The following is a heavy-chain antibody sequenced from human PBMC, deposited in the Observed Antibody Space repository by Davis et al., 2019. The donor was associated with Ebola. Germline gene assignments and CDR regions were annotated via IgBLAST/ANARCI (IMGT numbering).Heavy chain of an antibody. Sequence: HTGGSLRLSCAASGFTFSSYWMHWVRHAPGKGLVWVSCINRDGSTTTYADSVKGRFTISRDNAKNTLYLQMNSLRAEDTAVYYCASSFGQPLGFDYWGQGTLVTVSS. J-gene: IGHJ4*02. D-gene: IGHD3-10*01. CDR3: ASSFGQPLGFDY. CDR2: INRDGSTT. CDR1: GFTFSSYW. V-gene: IGHV3-74*03.